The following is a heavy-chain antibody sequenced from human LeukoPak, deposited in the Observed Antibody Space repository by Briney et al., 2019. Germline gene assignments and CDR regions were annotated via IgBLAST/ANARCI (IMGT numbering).Heavy chain of an antibody. D-gene: IGHD3-22*01. CDR3: ARVPLSDGSGHYYPH. CDR2: INGGNDDA. J-gene: IGHJ1*01. Sequence: ASVKVSCKASGYTFTSYGMHWVRQAPGQRLEWMAWINGGNDDAKYSQKFQGRVTIIRDTSASTAYMELGSLGSEDTAVYYCARVPLSDGSGHYYPHWGQGTLVTVSS. V-gene: IGHV1-3*01. CDR1: GYTFTSYG.